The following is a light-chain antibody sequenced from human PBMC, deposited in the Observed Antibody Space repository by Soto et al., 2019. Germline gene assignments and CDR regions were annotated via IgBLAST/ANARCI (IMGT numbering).Light chain of an antibody. V-gene: IGKV3-11*01. J-gene: IGKJ1*01. CDR1: QSVSSY. CDR2: DAS. CDR3: QQYDSSLWT. Sequence: EIVFTESRSTLSLYHGERATLSCRASQSVSSYLAWYQQKPGQAPRLLIYDASNRATGIPARFSGSGSGTDFTLTISSLEPEDFAVYYCQQYDSSLWTFGQGTKV.